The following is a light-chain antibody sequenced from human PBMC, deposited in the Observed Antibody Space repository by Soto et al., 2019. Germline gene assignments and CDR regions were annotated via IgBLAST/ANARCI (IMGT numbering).Light chain of an antibody. Sequence: DIQMTQSPSSVSASVGDRFTTTCRAGRVITRGLAWYQQKPGKAPKLLIYATSSLQSGVPSRFSGSGSGTDFTLTISSLQPEDFATYYCQQANSFPHTLGGGTRVEIK. CDR3: QQANSFPHT. CDR1: RVITRG. CDR2: ATS. V-gene: IGKV1-12*01. J-gene: IGKJ4*01.